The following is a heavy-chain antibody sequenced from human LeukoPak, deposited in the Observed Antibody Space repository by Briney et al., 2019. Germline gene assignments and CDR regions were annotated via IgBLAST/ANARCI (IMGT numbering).Heavy chain of an antibody. CDR2: INHSGTT. V-gene: IGHV4-34*01. Sequence: SETLSLTCAVYGGSLSGYYWSWIRQPPGKGLEWIGEINHSGTTNYNPSLKSRVTISVDTSKNQFSLRLSSVTAADTAMYYCARGRVPVPGEYELQPPLWWGQGTLVTVSS. D-gene: IGHD1-1*01. CDR3: ARGRVPVPGEYELQPPLW. CDR1: GGSLSGYY. J-gene: IGHJ4*02.